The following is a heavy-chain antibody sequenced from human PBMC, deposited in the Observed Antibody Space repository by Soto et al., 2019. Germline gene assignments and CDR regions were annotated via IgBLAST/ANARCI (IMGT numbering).Heavy chain of an antibody. CDR3: ARATTVTTDY. CDR1: GGSISSGSYY. D-gene: IGHD4-17*01. V-gene: IGHV4-31*03. Sequence: QVQLQESGPGLVKPSQTLSLTCTVSGGSISSGSYYWSWIRQHPGKGLEWIGYIYYSGSTYYNPSLPSRVTISLDTSKNQFSLKLSSVTAADTAVYYCARATTVTTDYWGQGTLVTVSS. CDR2: IYYSGST. J-gene: IGHJ4*02.